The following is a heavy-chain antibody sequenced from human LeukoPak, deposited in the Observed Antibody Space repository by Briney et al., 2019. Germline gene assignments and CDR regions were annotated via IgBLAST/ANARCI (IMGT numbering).Heavy chain of an antibody. V-gene: IGHV3-23*01. D-gene: IGHD6-6*01. CDR2: ISGSGGST. Sequence: GGSLRLSCAASGFTFSSYAMSWVRQAPGKGLEWVSAISGSGGSTYYADSVKGRFTISRDNSKNTLYLQMNSLRAEDTAVYYCARGIAARDYYYYGMDVWGQGTTVTVSS. CDR1: GFTFSSYA. J-gene: IGHJ6*02. CDR3: ARGIAARDYYYYGMDV.